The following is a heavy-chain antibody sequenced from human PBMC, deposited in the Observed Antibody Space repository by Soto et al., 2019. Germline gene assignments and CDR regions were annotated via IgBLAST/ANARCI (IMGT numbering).Heavy chain of an antibody. CDR2: IIPILGIA. CDR3: ARDKGRGAEAQIYFDY. J-gene: IGHJ4*02. V-gene: IGHV1-69*08. Sequence: QVQLVQSGAEVKKPGSSVKVSCKASGGTFSSYTISWVRQAPGQGLEWMGRIIPILGIANYAQKFQGRVTITADNSTNTAYMELSSLRSQDTAVYYCARDKGRGAEAQIYFDYWGQGTLVTVSS. CDR1: GGTFSSYT. D-gene: IGHD3-10*01.